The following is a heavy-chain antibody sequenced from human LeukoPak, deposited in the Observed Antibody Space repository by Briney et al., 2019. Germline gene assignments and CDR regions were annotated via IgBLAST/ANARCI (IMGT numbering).Heavy chain of an antibody. J-gene: IGHJ5*02. D-gene: IGHD4-17*01. CDR3: ARVLYGDYANWFDP. V-gene: IGHV4-30-2*01. Sequence: SQTLSLTCAVSGGSISSGGYSWSWIRQPPGKGLEWIGYIYHSGSTYYNPSLKSRVTISVDRSKNQFSLKLSSVTAADTAVYYCARVLYGDYANWFDPWGQEPWSPSPQ. CDR1: GGSISSGGYS. CDR2: IYHSGST.